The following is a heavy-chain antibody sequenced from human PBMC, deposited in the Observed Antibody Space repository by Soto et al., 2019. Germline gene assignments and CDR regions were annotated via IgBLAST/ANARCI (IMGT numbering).Heavy chain of an antibody. V-gene: IGHV4-38-2*02. D-gene: IGHD6-19*01. CDR3: ARVHVMVVAGSTFDY. CDR1: VYAIRSVSY. CDR2: IYHGGTT. J-gene: IGHJ4*01. Sequence: EPLSLSCTVSVYAIRSVSYCSWIRQPPGKGPEWIASIYHGGTTFYNPSLKSRITISVDTSNNQFSLKLTSVTAADTAVYYCARVHVMVVAGSTFDYWGHGTLVTVSS.